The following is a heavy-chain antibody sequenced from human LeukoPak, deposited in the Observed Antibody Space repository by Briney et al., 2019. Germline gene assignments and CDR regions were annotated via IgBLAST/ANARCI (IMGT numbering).Heavy chain of an antibody. Sequence: SETLSLTCTVSGGSISSYYWSWIRQPPGKGLEWIGYIYYSGCTNYNPSLKSRVTISVDTSKNQFSLKLSSVTAADTAVYYCARENLYCSSTSCYKAVDYWGQGTLVTVSS. J-gene: IGHJ4*02. CDR3: ARENLYCSSTSCYKAVDY. V-gene: IGHV4-59*01. CDR2: IYYSGCT. CDR1: GGSISSYY. D-gene: IGHD2-2*02.